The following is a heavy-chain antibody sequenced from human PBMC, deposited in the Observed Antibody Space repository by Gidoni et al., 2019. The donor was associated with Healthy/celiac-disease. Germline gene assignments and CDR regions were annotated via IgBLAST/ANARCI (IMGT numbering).Heavy chain of an antibody. J-gene: IGHJ4*02. CDR3: AKDQILIAVAGTAFDY. CDR2: ISGSGGST. Sequence: EVQLLESGGGLVQPGGSLRLSCAASGFPLSRYAMSWVRQAPGKGLEWVSAISGSGGSTYYADSVKGRFTISRDNSKNTLYLQMNSLRAEDTAVYYCAKDQILIAVAGTAFDYWGQGTLVTVSS. V-gene: IGHV3-23*01. D-gene: IGHD6-19*01. CDR1: GFPLSRYA.